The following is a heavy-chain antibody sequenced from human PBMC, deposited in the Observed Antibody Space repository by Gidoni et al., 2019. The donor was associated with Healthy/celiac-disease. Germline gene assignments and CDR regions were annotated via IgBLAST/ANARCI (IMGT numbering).Heavy chain of an antibody. Sequence: EVQLVESGGGLVKPGGSLRLSCAASGFTFSSYSMNWVRQAPGKGLEWVSSISSSRSYIYYADSVKGRITNSRDNAKNSMYLQMNSLRAEDTAVYYCARSNYDFWSGYFLSPYYYMDVWSKGTTVTVSS. CDR2: ISSSRSYI. CDR1: GFTFSSYS. V-gene: IGHV3-21*01. D-gene: IGHD3-3*01. J-gene: IGHJ6*03. CDR3: ARSNYDFWSGYFLSPYYYMDV.